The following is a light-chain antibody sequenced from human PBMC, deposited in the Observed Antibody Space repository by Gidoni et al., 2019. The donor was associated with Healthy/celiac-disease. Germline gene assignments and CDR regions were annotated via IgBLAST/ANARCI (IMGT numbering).Light chain of an antibody. CDR1: SSNIGAGYD. V-gene: IGLV1-40*01. Sequence: QSVLTQPPSASGAPGPRVTISCTGSSSNIGAGYDVHWYQQLPGTAPKLLIYGSSNRPSGVPDRFSGSKSGTSASLAITGLQAEDEADYYCQSYDSSLSGGVFGTGTKVTVL. CDR2: GSS. CDR3: QSYDSSLSGGV. J-gene: IGLJ1*01.